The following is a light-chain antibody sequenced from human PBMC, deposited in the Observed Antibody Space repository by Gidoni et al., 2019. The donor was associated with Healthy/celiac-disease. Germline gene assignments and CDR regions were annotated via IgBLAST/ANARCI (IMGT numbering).Light chain of an antibody. Sequence: SSELTQYPAVSVALGQTVRITCQGHSLRSYYASWYQQNPGQAPVLVIYGKNNRPSGIPDRFSGSSSGNTASLTITGAQAEDEADYYCNSRDSSGNHLVVFGAGTKVTV. V-gene: IGLV3-19*01. CDR2: GKN. CDR1: SLRSYY. CDR3: NSRDSSGNHLVV. J-gene: IGLJ2*01.